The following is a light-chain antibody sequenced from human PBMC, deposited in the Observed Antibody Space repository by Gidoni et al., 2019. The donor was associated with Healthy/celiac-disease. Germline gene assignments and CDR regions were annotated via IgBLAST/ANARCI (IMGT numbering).Light chain of an antibody. Sequence: QSVLTQPPSVSGPPGQRVTIPCTGSSSNIVAGYDVHWYQQLPGTAPKFLIYDNSNRPSGVPDRFSGSKSGTSASLAITGLQAEDEADYYCQSYDSSLRRVFGGGTKLTVL. J-gene: IGLJ3*02. CDR2: DNS. CDR3: QSYDSSLRRV. CDR1: SSNIVAGYD. V-gene: IGLV1-40*01.